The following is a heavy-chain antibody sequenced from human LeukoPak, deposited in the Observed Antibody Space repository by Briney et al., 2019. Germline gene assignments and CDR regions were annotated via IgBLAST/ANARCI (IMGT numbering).Heavy chain of an antibody. D-gene: IGHD3-22*01. J-gene: IGHJ5*02. V-gene: IGHV4-39*01. Sequence: SETLSLTCTVSGGSISSSSYYWGWIRQPPGKGLEWIGSIYYSGSTYYNPSLKSRVTISVDTSKNQFSLKLSSVTAADTAVYYCARGVYYDSSGYYYLNWFDPWGQGTLVTVSS. CDR2: IYYSGST. CDR3: ARGVYYDSSGYYYLNWFDP. CDR1: GGSISSSSYY.